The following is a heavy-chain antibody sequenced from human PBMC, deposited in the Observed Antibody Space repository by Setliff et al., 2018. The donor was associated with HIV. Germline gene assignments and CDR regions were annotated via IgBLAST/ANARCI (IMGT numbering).Heavy chain of an antibody. CDR3: ATIRAYYYDSSGQEYFQY. CDR1: GYTFTSYY. J-gene: IGHJ1*01. Sequence: ASVKVSCKASGYTFTSYYMHWVRRAPGQGLEWMGIINPSVGSTNSAQQFQGRVTMTEDTSTDTAYMELSSLRSEDTAMYYCATIRAYYYDSSGQEYFQYWGHGTLVTVSS. D-gene: IGHD3-22*01. V-gene: IGHV1-46*01. CDR2: INPSVGST.